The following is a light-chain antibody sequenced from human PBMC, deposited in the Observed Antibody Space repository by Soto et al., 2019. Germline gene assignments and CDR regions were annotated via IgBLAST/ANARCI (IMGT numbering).Light chain of an antibody. CDR2: SNN. J-gene: IGLJ1*01. Sequence: QSVLTQPPSASGTPGQRVTISCSGSSSTIGSNTVNWYQQLPGTAPKILIYSNNQRPSGVPDRFSGSKSDTSASLAISGLQSEDDADYYCAAWDYSLNAYVFGIGTKLTVL. CDR1: SSTIGSNT. V-gene: IGLV1-44*01. CDR3: AAWDYSLNAYV.